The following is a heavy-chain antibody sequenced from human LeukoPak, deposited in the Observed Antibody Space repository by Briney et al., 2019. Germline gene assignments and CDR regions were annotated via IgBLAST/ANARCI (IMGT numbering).Heavy chain of an antibody. V-gene: IGHV3-53*01. D-gene: IGHD2-8*01. J-gene: IGHJ4*02. CDR1: GFTVSSNY. CDR3: ATTLTVRDDY. Sequence: GGSLRLSCAASGFTVSSNYMSWVRQAPGKGLEWVSVTYSGGSTYYADSVKGRFTISRDISKNTLYLQMNSLRAEDTAVYYCATTLTVRDDYWGQGTLVTVSS. CDR2: TYSGGST.